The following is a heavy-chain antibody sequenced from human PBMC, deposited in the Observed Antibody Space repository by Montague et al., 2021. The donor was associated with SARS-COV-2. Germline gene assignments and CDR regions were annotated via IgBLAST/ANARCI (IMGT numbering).Heavy chain of an antibody. CDR3: ARLKRYFDSSGSPSAFDF. CDR1: GGSITNNIDY. V-gene: IGHV4-39*02. Sequence: SETLSLTCTVSGGSITNNIDYWAWIRQPPGKGLEWIGSTYYTGNTXYNPSLKSRVTISVVTSKNHFTLKLSSVTAAETAVYYCARLKRYFDSSGSPSAFDFWGQGTKVTVSS. CDR2: TYYTGNT. J-gene: IGHJ3*01. D-gene: IGHD3-22*01.